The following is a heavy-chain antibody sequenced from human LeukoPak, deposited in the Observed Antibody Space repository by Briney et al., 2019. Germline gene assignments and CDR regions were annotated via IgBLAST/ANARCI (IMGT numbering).Heavy chain of an antibody. J-gene: IGHJ4*02. CDR1: GFTFSSYN. Sequence: GGSLRLSCAASGFTFSSYNMKWVRQAPGKGLEWVSSISSRSSYIFYADSVKGRFTISRDNAKNTLYLQMNSLRTEDTAVYYCARDQLYCSGGICYFDYWGQGTLVTVSS. CDR2: ISSRSSYI. CDR3: ARDQLYCSGGICYFDY. V-gene: IGHV3-21*01. D-gene: IGHD2-15*01.